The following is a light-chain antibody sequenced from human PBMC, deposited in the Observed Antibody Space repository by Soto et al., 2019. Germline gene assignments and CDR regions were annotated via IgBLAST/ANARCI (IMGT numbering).Light chain of an antibody. J-gene: IGKJ1*01. V-gene: IGKV1-39*01. CDR3: QQTNSKPWT. CDR2: AAS. Sequence: DIQMTQSPSSLSASVGDRVTITCRASQIMNNYLNWYQQKPGKAPKLLIYAASSMQSGVPSRFSGSGLWTDFTLTITSLQPEDFATYYCQQTNSKPWTFGQGTRVEIK. CDR1: QIMNNY.